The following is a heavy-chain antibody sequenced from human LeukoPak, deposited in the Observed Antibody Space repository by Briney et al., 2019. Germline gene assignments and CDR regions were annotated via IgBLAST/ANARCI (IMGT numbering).Heavy chain of an antibody. J-gene: IGHJ4*02. V-gene: IGHV1-18*01. CDR1: GYTFTSFG. D-gene: IGHD4-17*01. CDR3: VRDPATVTIGSCFDS. Sequence: GASVKVSCKSSGYTFTSFGISWVRQGPGQGLEWMAWISGYNGKTNYAQKFQGRVTLTTDTPTNTAYMELTRLRPDDTAVYYCVRDPATVTIGSCFDSWGQGTLVTVSS. CDR2: ISGYNGKT.